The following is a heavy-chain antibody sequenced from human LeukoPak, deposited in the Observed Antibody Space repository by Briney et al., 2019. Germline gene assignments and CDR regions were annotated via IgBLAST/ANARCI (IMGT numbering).Heavy chain of an antibody. CDR1: GFTFSSYG. CDR2: IWYDGSNK. J-gene: IGHJ4*01. Sequence: GGSLRLSCAASGFTFSSYGMHWVRQAPGKGLEWVAVIWYDGSNKYYADSVKGRFTISRDNSKNTLYRQMNSLRAEDTAVYYCAKDSWSSSTWGQGTLVTVSS. CDR3: AKDSWSSST. V-gene: IGHV3-33*06. D-gene: IGHD6-6*01.